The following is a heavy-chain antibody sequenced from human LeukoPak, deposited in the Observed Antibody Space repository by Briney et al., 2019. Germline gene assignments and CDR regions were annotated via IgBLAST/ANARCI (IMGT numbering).Heavy chain of an antibody. CDR3: ARCDYDSGAYSYDN. CDR2: INPKSGGT. CDR1: GYTFTGYY. Sequence: ASVKVSCKTSGYTFTGYYMHWVRQAPGQGLEWMGWINPKSGGTNYAQKFLGRVTMTRDTSISAAHMELSRLRSDDTAVYYCARCDYDSGAYSYDNWGQGTLVTVSP. D-gene: IGHD3-22*01. V-gene: IGHV1-2*02. J-gene: IGHJ4*02.